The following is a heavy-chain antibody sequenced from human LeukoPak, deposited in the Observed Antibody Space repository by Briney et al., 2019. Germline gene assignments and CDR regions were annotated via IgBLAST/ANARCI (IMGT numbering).Heavy chain of an antibody. J-gene: IGHJ6*02. Sequence: GGSLRLSCAASGFTFSSYSMNWVRQAPGKGLEWVSSISSSSDYIYYADSVKGRFTISRDNAKSSLYLQMNSLRAEDTAVYFCARVDCSSTSRYYYYYGMDVWGQGTTVTVSS. CDR3: ARVDCSSTSRYYYYYGMDV. CDR2: ISSSSDYI. CDR1: GFTFSSYS. D-gene: IGHD2-2*01. V-gene: IGHV3-21*01.